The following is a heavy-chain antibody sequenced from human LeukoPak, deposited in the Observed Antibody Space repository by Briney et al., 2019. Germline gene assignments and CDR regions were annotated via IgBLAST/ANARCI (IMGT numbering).Heavy chain of an antibody. CDR3: ARDGLDSGSYSDY. V-gene: IGHV3-30-3*01. CDR2: ISYDASNK. CDR1: GFTFSSYA. J-gene: IGHJ4*02. Sequence: GRPLRLSCAASGFTFSSYAMHWVRQAPGKGLEWVAVISYDASNKYYADSVKARFPLSRDNSKTALYLKMNSLRGEDTAVYYCARDGLDSGSYSDYWGEGNLVTVSS. D-gene: IGHD1-26*01.